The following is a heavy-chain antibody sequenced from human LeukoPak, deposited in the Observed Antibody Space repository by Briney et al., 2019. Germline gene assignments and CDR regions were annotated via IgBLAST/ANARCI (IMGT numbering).Heavy chain of an antibody. CDR1: GFTFSSHG. CDR3: ARDPASSFDY. CDR2: IWYDGSKR. D-gene: IGHD2-15*01. J-gene: IGHJ4*02. Sequence: PGGSLGLSCAASGFTFSSHGMHWVRQAPGKGLEWVAVIWYDGSKRYYADSVKGRFTISRDDSKNTLYLQMNSLRDEDTAIYYCARDPASSFDYWGQGTLVTVSS. V-gene: IGHV3-33*01.